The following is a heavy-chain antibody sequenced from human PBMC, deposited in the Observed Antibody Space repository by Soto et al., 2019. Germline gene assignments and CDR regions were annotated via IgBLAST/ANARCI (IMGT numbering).Heavy chain of an antibody. CDR1: GFTFSNAW. D-gene: IGHD3-3*01. J-gene: IGHJ6*02. Sequence: PGGSLRLSCAASGFTFSNAWMNWVRQAPGKGLEWVGRIKSKTDGGTTDYATPVKGRFTISRDDSKNTLYLQMNSLKTEDTAVYYCTTCVGYYDFWSGYYSYRDYYGMDVWGQGTTVTVSS. CDR3: TTCVGYYDFWSGYYSYRDYYGMDV. V-gene: IGHV3-15*07. CDR2: IKSKTDGGTT.